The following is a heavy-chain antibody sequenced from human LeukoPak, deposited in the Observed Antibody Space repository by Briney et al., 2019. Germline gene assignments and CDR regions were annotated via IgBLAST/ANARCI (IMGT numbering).Heavy chain of an antibody. CDR1: GFTFGSYA. CDR2: ISGSGGST. Sequence: GGSLRLSCAASGFTFGSYAMSWVRQAPGKGLKWVSAISGSGGSTYYADSVKGRFTISRDNSKNTLYLQMNSLRAEDTAVYYCAKDRGYSSSWYGGNFDYWGQGTLVTVSS. V-gene: IGHV3-23*01. D-gene: IGHD6-13*01. CDR3: AKDRGYSSSWYGGNFDY. J-gene: IGHJ4*02.